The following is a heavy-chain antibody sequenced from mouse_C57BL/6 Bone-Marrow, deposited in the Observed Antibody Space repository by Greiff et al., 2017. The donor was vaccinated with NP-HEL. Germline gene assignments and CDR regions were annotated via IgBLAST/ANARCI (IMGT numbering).Heavy chain of an antibody. D-gene: IGHD1-1*01. V-gene: IGHV1-52*01. CDR3: ARGLRYYFDY. CDR2: IDPSDSDT. J-gene: IGHJ2*01. Sequence: VPLQQPGAELVRPGSSVKLSCKASGYTFTSHWMHWVKQRPIQGLEWIGNIDPSDSDTHYNQKFKDKATLTVDKSSSTAYMQLSSLTSEDSAVYYCARGLRYYFDYWGQGTTLTVSS. CDR1: GYTFTSHW.